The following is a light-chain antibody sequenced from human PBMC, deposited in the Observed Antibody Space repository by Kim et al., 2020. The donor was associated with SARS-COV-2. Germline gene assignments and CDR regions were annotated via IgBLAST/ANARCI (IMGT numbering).Light chain of an antibody. CDR1: TSNIGSNT. CDR2: ANN. V-gene: IGLV1-44*01. J-gene: IGLJ1*01. CDR3: AAWDDTPNDYV. Sequence: QSVLTQPPSASGAPGQRVTMSCSGNTSNIGSNTLNWYQQLPGMAPRLLIYANNQRPSGVPDRFSGSKSGTSASLAISRLQSEDEADYYCAAWDDTPNDYVFGSGTKVTVL.